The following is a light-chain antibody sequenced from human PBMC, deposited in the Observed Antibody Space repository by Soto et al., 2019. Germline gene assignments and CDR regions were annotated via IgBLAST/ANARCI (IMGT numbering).Light chain of an antibody. CDR2: DAS. J-gene: IGKJ2*01. CDR3: QQYNDWPLT. Sequence: EIVLTQSPYTLSVSPGERAALSCRASQSVRSKLAWYQQKPGQAPRVLITDASTRVTGIPARFSGSGSGTEFTLPISSLECEDFGVSYCQQYNDWPLTFGQGTKLEIK. V-gene: IGKV3-15*01. CDR1: QSVRSK.